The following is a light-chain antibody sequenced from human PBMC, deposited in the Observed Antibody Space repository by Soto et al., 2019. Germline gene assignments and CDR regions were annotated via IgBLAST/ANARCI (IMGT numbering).Light chain of an antibody. CDR2: EVS. CDR3: CADAGRSTYV. J-gene: IGLJ1*01. CDR1: SSDVGSYNF. V-gene: IGLV2-23*02. Sequence: QSVLTQPASVSGSPGQSITISCTRTSSDVGSYNFVPWYQQHPGKVPKVMIYEVSKRPSGVSDRFSGSKSGNTASLTISGLQAEDEADYYCCADAGRSTYVLGTGTKVTVL.